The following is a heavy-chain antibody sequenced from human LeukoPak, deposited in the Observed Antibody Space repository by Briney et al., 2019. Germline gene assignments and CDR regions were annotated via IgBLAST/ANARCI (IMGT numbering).Heavy chain of an antibody. Sequence: PGGSLRLSCAASGFTFNSYRINWVRQAPGRGLKWASSISSSSTYIFYADSVKGRFTISRDNAKNSLYLQMNSLRAEDTAVYYCARDISSGWSFDYWGQGTLVTVSS. D-gene: IGHD6-19*01. J-gene: IGHJ4*02. CDR2: ISSSSTYI. CDR3: ARDISSGWSFDY. CDR1: GFTFNSYR. V-gene: IGHV3-21*01.